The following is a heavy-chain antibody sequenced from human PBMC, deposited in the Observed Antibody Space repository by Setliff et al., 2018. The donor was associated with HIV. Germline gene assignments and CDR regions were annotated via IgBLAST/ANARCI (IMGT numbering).Heavy chain of an antibody. CDR3: VKWNYPNS. CDR2: ISSSGSSI. CDR1: GYSFSSYE. Sequence: PGGSMRLSCAGSGYSFSSYEMNWVRQGPGKGLEWVSYISSSGSSIYYADSVKGRFTMSRDSAKNTLYLQMNSLRVEDTAVYYCVKWNYPNSWGQGTLVTVSS. D-gene: IGHD1-7*01. V-gene: IGHV3-48*03. J-gene: IGHJ4*02.